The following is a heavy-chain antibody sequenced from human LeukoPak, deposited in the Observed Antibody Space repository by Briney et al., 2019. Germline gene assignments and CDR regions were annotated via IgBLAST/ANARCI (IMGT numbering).Heavy chain of an antibody. J-gene: IGHJ4*02. CDR1: GFTVSSSQ. CDR2: IYGGGST. CDR3: VRLQLWNLDY. Sequence: GGSLRLSCAASGFTVSSSQMSWVRQAPGKGLEWVSVIYGGGSTYYADSVKGRSTISRHSSKNTLYLQMNSLRTEDTAVYYCVRLQLWNLDYWGQGSLVTVSS. V-gene: IGHV3-53*04. D-gene: IGHD5-18*01.